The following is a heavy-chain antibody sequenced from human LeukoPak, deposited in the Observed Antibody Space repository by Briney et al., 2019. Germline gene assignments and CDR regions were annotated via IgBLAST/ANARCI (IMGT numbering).Heavy chain of an antibody. J-gene: IGHJ4*02. CDR1: GYTFTGYY. Sequence: ASVKVSCKASGYTFTGYYMHWVRQAPGQGLEWMGWINPNSGGTNYAQKFQGRVTMTRDTSISTAYMELSRLRSDDTAVYYCARGNYSDSSGYYANFAYWGQGTLVTVSS. D-gene: IGHD3-22*01. CDR3: ARGNYSDSSGYYANFAY. V-gene: IGHV1-2*02. CDR2: INPNSGGT.